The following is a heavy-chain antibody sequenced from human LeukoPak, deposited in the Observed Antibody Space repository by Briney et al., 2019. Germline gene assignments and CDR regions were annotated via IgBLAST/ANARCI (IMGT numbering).Heavy chain of an antibody. V-gene: IGHV3-53*01. CDR2: FYSGGST. Sequence: PGGSLRLSCAASGFTVSSNYMSWVRQAPGKGLEWVSVFYSGGSTYYADSVKGRFTISRDNSKNTLYLQMNSLRAEDTAVYYCARALRFLEWFPNDAFDIWGQGTMVTVSS. J-gene: IGHJ3*02. D-gene: IGHD3-3*01. CDR3: ARALRFLEWFPNDAFDI. CDR1: GFTVSSNY.